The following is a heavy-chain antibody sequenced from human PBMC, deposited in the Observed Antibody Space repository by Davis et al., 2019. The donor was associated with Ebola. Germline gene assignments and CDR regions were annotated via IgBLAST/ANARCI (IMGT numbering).Heavy chain of an antibody. CDR1: GDSVSSSGAA. V-gene: IGHV6-1*01. D-gene: IGHD3-10*01. Sequence: LRLSCAISGDSVSSSGAAWIWIRQSPSRGLEWLGRTYYNSKWYKDYAASVKSRITVNPDTSKNQFSLLLNSVTPEDTAIYYCARGWFRSGMDVWGQGTTVTVSS. CDR3: ARGWFRSGMDV. J-gene: IGHJ6*02. CDR2: TYYNSKWYK.